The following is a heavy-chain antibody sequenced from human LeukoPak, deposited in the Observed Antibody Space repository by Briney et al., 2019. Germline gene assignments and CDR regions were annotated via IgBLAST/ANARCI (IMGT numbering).Heavy chain of an antibody. CDR2: ISGSGGST. V-gene: IGHV3-23*01. Sequence: GSLRLSCAASGFTFSSYAMSWVRQAPGKGLEWVSAISGSGGSTYYADSVKGRFTISRDNSKNTLYLQMNSLRAKDTAVYYCAKLSENIKSYYFDYWGQGTLVTVSS. CDR3: AKLSENIKSYYFDY. D-gene: IGHD1-14*01. J-gene: IGHJ4*02. CDR1: GFTFSSYA.